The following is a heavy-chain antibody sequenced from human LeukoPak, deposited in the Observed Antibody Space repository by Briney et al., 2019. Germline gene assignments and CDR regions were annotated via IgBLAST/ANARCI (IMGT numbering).Heavy chain of an antibody. V-gene: IGHV1-18*01. J-gene: IGHJ5*02. CDR1: GYTFTSYG. D-gene: IGHD2-15*01. Sequence: ASVKVSSKASGYTFTSYGISWVRQAPGQGLEWMGWISAYNGNTNYARKLQGRVTMTTDTSTSTAYMELRSLRSDDTAVYYCARVGRYCSGGSCYSFSDWFDPWGQGTLVTVSS. CDR3: ARVGRYCSGGSCYSFSDWFDP. CDR2: ISAYNGNT.